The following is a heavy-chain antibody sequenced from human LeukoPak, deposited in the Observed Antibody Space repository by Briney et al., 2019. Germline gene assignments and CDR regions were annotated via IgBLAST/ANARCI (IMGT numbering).Heavy chain of an antibody. CDR2: INPNSGGT. CDR3: AREPYDFWSGYYSRGGFDY. Sequence: ASVKVSCKASGGTFSSYAISWVRQAPGQGLEWMGWINPNSGGTNYAQKFQGRVTMTRDTSISTAYMELSRLRSDDTAVYYCAREPYDFWSGYYSRGGFDYWGQGTLVTVSS. V-gene: IGHV1-2*02. CDR1: GGTFSSYA. J-gene: IGHJ4*02. D-gene: IGHD3-3*01.